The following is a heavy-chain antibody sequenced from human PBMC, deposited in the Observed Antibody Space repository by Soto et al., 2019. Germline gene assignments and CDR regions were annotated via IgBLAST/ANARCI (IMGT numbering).Heavy chain of an antibody. CDR1: GGFVSSGSYY. CDR2: MSHSGGT. V-gene: IGHV4-34*01. J-gene: IGHJ3*02. D-gene: IGHD1-1*01. CDR3: ARVERGTATTVVDAFDI. Sequence: QVQLQQWGAGLLKPSETLSLTCAVYGGFVSSGSYYWSWIRQPPGKGLEWIGEMSHSGGTHFNPSLRRRVTMSVDTSPPPFSLKMSSVTAADTALYYCARVERGTATTVVDAFDIWGPGTMVTVSS.